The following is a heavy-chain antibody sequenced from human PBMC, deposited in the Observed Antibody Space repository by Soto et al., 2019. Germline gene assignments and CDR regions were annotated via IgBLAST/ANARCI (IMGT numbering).Heavy chain of an antibody. Sequence: QVHLQESGPGLVKPSETLSLTCTVSGGSVTNHHLSWIRQPPGKGLEWMGYINYSGSTMYNPSLWSRVTMSVDTSNSQFPLKLSSVTAADTAVYYCATYFGGGGGRGYWGQGTLATVSS. CDR3: ATYFGGGGGRGY. D-gene: IGHD2-21*01. V-gene: IGHV4-59*08. CDR1: GGSVTNHH. J-gene: IGHJ4*02. CDR2: INYSGST.